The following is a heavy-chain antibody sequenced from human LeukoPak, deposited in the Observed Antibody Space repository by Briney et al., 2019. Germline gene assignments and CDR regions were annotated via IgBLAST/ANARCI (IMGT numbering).Heavy chain of an antibody. V-gene: IGHV3-15*01. CDR3: TTGLEYNWNDDVDY. Sequence: GGSLRLSCAASGFTFSNSWMSWVRQAPGTGLEWVGRIKSKTDGGTTDYAAPVKGRFTISRDDSKNTLYLQMNSLKTEDTAVYYCTTGLEYNWNDDVDYWGQGTLVTVSS. J-gene: IGHJ4*02. CDR2: IKSKTDGGTT. CDR1: GFTFSNSW. D-gene: IGHD1-20*01.